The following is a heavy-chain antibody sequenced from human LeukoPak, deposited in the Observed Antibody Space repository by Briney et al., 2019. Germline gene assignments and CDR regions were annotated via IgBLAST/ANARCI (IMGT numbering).Heavy chain of an antibody. CDR2: IYPGDSDI. J-gene: IGHJ4*02. CDR3: ARQFGGNSEFDY. V-gene: IGHV5-51*01. Sequence: GESLQISCKASGDSFTSYWIGGLRQMPGKGLEWMGIIYPGDSDIRYSPSFQGQVTISADKSISTAYLQWSSLKASGTAMYYCARQFGGNSEFDYWGQGTLVTVSS. CDR1: GDSFTSYW. D-gene: IGHD4-23*01.